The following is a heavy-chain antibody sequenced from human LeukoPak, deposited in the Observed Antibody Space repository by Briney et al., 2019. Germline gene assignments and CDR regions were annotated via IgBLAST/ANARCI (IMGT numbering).Heavy chain of an antibody. Sequence: GGSLRLSCAASGFTFSSYAMHWVRQAPGKGLEWVAVISYDGSNKYYADSVKGRFTISRDNSKNTLYLQMNSLRAEDTAVYYCAKVGGGSTSFAFDIWGQGTMVTVSS. CDR3: AKVGGGSTSFAFDI. CDR1: GFTFSSYA. V-gene: IGHV3-30-3*01. D-gene: IGHD2-2*01. CDR2: ISYDGSNK. J-gene: IGHJ3*02.